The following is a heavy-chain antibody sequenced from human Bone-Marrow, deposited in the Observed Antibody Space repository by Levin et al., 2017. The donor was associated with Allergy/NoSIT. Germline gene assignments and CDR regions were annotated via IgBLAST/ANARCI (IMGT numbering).Heavy chain of an antibody. CDR1: GFTFSDHY. Sequence: LSLTCAASGFTFSDHYMSWIRQPPGKGLQWVSYISSSGGSIYYADSVKGRFTISRDNAKNSLYLQMNSLRAEDTAVYYCARAPYGSGRTGGFGYWGQGILVTVSS. CDR2: ISSSGGSI. V-gene: IGHV3-11*01. CDR3: ARAPYGSGRTGGFGY. D-gene: IGHD3-10*01. J-gene: IGHJ4*02.